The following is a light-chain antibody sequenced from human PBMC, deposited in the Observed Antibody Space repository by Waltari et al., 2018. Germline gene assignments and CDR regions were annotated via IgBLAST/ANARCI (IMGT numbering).Light chain of an antibody. CDR3: QQGYTTPYT. CDR2: ATS. J-gene: IGKJ2*01. V-gene: IGKV1-39*01. Sequence: DIQMTPSPSSLSASVGDSVPITCRASQSISSYLNWYQQKPGKAPDLLISATSSLQSGVPSRFSAGGSGTDFTLTVSSLQPEDFATYYCQQGYTTPYTFGQGTKVEIK. CDR1: QSISSY.